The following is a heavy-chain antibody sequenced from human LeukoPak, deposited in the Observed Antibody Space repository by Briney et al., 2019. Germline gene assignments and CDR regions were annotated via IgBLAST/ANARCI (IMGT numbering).Heavy chain of an antibody. J-gene: IGHJ4*02. CDR2: ISAYNGNT. D-gene: IGHD3-10*01. V-gene: IGHV1-18*01. Sequence: ASVKVSCKASGYTFTSYGISWVRQAPGQGLEWMGWISAYNGNTNYAQKLQGRVTMTRDTSTSTAYMELRSLRSDDTAVYYCARDPHYYGSGSYIVPHFDYWGQGTLVTVSS. CDR3: ARDPHYYGSGSYIVPHFDY. CDR1: GYTFTSYG.